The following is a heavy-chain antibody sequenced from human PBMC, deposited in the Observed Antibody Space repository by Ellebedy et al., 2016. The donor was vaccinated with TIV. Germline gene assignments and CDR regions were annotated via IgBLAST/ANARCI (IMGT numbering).Heavy chain of an antibody. Sequence: GESLKISCAASGFTVSSNYMSWVRQAPGKGLEWVSVIYSGGSTYYADSVKGRFTISRDNSKNTLYLQMNSLRAEDTAVYYCAKDLGGPLTWDSRVISHPYDYWGQGTLVTVSS. CDR1: GFTVSSNY. CDR3: AKDLGGPLTWDSRVISHPYDY. V-gene: IGHV3-53*01. D-gene: IGHD3-16*02. CDR2: IYSGGST. J-gene: IGHJ4*02.